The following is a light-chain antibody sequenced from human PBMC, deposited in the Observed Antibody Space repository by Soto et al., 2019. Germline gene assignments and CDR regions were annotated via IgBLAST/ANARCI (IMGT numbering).Light chain of an antibody. J-gene: IGKJ1*01. CDR2: DAS. V-gene: IGKV1-5*01. CDR3: QQYNSYSWT. Sequence: QMTQSPSTLSAPVGDRVTITCRASQSISSWLAWYQQKPGKAPKLLIYDASSLESGVPSRFSGSGSGTEFTLTISSLQPDDFATYYCQQYNSYSWTFGQGTKVDIK. CDR1: QSISSW.